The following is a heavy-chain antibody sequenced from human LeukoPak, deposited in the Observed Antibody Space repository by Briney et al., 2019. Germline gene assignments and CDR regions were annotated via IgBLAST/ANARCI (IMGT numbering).Heavy chain of an antibody. Sequence: GGSLRLSCAASGFTFSSYAMSWVRQAPGKGLEWVSAISGSGGSTYYADSVKGRFTISRDNSKNTLYLQMNSLRAEDTAVHYCANSVEYYYDSSGYLPRWFDPWGQGTLVTVSS. CDR1: GFTFSSYA. V-gene: IGHV3-23*01. CDR2: ISGSGGST. J-gene: IGHJ5*02. D-gene: IGHD3-22*01. CDR3: ANSVEYYYDSSGYLPRWFDP.